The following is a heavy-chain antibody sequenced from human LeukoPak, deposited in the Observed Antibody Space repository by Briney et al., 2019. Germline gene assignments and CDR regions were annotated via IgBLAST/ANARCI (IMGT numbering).Heavy chain of an antibody. CDR2: ISAYNGNT. CDR1: GYTFTSYG. CDR3: ARDPPETYYYDSSGYYHGNYFDY. D-gene: IGHD3-22*01. Sequence: ASVKVSCKASGYTFTSYGISWVRQAPGRGLEWMGWISAYNGNTNYAQKLQGRVTMTTDTSTSTAYMELRSLRSDDTAVYYCARDPPETYYYDSSGYYHGNYFDYWGQGTLVTVSS. V-gene: IGHV1-18*01. J-gene: IGHJ4*02.